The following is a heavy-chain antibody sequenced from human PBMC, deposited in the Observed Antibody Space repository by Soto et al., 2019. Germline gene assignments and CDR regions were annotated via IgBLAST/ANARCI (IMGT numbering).Heavy chain of an antibody. Sequence: PGGSLRLSCAASGFTFSSYGMHWVRQAPGKGLEWVAVIWYDGSNKYYADSVKGRFTISRDNSKNTLYLQMNSLRAEDTAVYYCARDGIAAAGQYYYYYYYGMDVWGQGTTVTVSS. CDR3: ARDGIAAAGQYYYYYYYGMDV. CDR2: IWYDGSNK. J-gene: IGHJ6*02. D-gene: IGHD6-13*01. V-gene: IGHV3-33*01. CDR1: GFTFSSYG.